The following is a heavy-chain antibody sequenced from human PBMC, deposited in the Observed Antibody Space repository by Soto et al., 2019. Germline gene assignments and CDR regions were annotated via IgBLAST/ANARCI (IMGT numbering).Heavy chain of an antibody. CDR2: ISGSGGST. V-gene: IGHV3-23*01. CDR3: VRDHIYAFDV. J-gene: IGHJ3*01. CDR1: GFTFSSYA. Sequence: GGSLRLSCAASGFTFSSYAMSWVRQAPGKGMEWVAAISGSGGSTYYADSVKGRFTISRENSKNTLYLQMNSLRAEDAAVYYCVRDHIYAFDVWGQGTMVTVSS. D-gene: IGHD2-21*01.